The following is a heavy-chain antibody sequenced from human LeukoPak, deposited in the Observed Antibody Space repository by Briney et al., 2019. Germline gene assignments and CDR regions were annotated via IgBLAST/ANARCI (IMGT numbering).Heavy chain of an antibody. Sequence: PGGSLRLSCAASEFTFGRYSMNWVRQAPGKGLEWVSTISSISHYIYYADSVRGRFTISRDNAKNSMYLQMNSLGAEDTAVYYCARVREYVGFDYWGQGTLVTVSS. CDR1: EFTFGRYS. CDR2: ISSISHYI. J-gene: IGHJ4*02. D-gene: IGHD3-16*01. V-gene: IGHV3-21*01. CDR3: ARVREYVGFDY.